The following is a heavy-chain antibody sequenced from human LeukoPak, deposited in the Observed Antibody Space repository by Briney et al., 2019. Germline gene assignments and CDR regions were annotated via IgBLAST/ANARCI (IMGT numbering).Heavy chain of an antibody. CDR1: GYTFTSYA. CDR3: ARGHYYGSGSYSLFDY. J-gene: IGHJ4*02. D-gene: IGHD3-10*01. V-gene: IGHV1-3*01. Sequence: GASVKVSCKASGYTFTSYAMHWVRQAPGQRLEWMGWINAGNGNTKYSQKFQGRVTITRDTSASTAYMELSSLRSEDTAVYYCARGHYYGSGSYSLFDYWGQGTLVTVSS. CDR2: INAGNGNT.